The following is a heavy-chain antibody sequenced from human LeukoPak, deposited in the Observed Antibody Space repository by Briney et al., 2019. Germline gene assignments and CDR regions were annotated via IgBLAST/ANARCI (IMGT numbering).Heavy chain of an antibody. Sequence: SETLSLTCTVSGGSISSYYWSWIRQPAGKGLEWIGRIYTSGSTNYNSSLKSRVTMSVDTSKNQFSLKLSSVTAADTAVYYCARERVREQSPNFDYWGQGTLVTVSS. CDR3: ARERVREQSPNFDY. V-gene: IGHV4-4*07. D-gene: IGHD1/OR15-1a*01. CDR2: IYTSGST. CDR1: GGSISSYY. J-gene: IGHJ4*02.